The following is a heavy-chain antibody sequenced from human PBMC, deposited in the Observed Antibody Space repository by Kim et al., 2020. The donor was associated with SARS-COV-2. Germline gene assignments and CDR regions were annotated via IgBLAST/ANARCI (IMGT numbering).Heavy chain of an antibody. Sequence: ETLSLTCTVSGGSISSYYWSWIRQPPGKGLEWIGYIYYSGSTNYNPSLKSRVTISVDTSKNQFSLKLSSVTAADTAVYYCARSLAAARRALFFDYWGQGTLVTVSS. CDR1: GGSISSYY. V-gene: IGHV4-59*01. J-gene: IGHJ4*02. D-gene: IGHD6-13*01. CDR3: ARSLAAARRALFFDY. CDR2: IYYSGST.